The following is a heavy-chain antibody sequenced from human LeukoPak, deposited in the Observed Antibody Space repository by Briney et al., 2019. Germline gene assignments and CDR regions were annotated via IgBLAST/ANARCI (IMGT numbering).Heavy chain of an antibody. CDR3: ARARRDGYNSDAFDI. CDR2: ISTDNGNT. D-gene: IGHD5-24*01. Sequence: GASVKVSCKASGYIFTTYDINWVRQAPGQGLEWMGWISTDNGNTNYAQKFQGRVTMTTDTSTSTAYMELRSLRSDDTAVYYCARARRDGYNSDAFDIWGQGTMVTVSS. CDR1: GYIFTTYD. J-gene: IGHJ3*02. V-gene: IGHV1-18*01.